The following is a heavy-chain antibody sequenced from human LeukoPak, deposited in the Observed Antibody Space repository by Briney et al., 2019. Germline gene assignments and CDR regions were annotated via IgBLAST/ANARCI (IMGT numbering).Heavy chain of an antibody. Sequence: PSETLSLTCAVSGHSISSGYYWGWIRQPPGKGLEWIGSIYHSGSTYYNPSLKSRVTISVDTSKNQFSLKLSSVTAADTAVYYCARPAYDFWSGYPHYLDYWGQGTLVTVSS. V-gene: IGHV4-38-2*01. CDR1: GHSISSGYY. CDR2: IYHSGST. CDR3: ARPAYDFWSGYPHYLDY. D-gene: IGHD3-3*01. J-gene: IGHJ4*02.